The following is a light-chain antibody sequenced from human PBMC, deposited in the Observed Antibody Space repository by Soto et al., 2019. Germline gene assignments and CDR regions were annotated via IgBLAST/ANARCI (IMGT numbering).Light chain of an antibody. CDR2: RSD. CDR3: AAWDDSRYGVV. Sequence: QSVLTQSPSASGTPGQRVIIACSGSSSNIGSNHVNWYRHLPGAAPKLLIFRSDQRPSGVPDRCSGSKSGTTASLAISGLLSGDEDDYYCAAWDDSRYGVVFGGGTKLTVL. V-gene: IGLV1-44*01. CDR1: SSNIGSNH. J-gene: IGLJ2*01.